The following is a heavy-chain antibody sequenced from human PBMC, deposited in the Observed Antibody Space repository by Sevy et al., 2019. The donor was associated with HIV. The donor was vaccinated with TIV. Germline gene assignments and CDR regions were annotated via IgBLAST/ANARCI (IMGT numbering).Heavy chain of an antibody. J-gene: IGHJ4*02. Sequence: ASVKVSCKASGYTFTNYAIAWVRQAPGQGLEWMGWISGFNCDTKNAEKFQGRLTMTTDTSTKTDYMDLRSLRSDDTAVYYCVRGTTFYDFWTGGDYWGQGTLVTVSS. CDR2: ISGFNCDT. V-gene: IGHV1-18*01. CDR3: VRGTTFYDFWTGGDY. D-gene: IGHD3-3*01. CDR1: GYTFTNYA.